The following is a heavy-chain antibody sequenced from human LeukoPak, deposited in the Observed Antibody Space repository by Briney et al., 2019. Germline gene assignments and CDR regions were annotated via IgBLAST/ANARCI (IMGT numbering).Heavy chain of an antibody. CDR1: GFIITGHSM. Sequence: GFIITGHSMNWVRQPPGKGLEWIGYIYYSGSTYYNPSLKSRVTISVDTSKNQFSLKLSSVTAADTAVYYCARDKSGIAALDYWGQGTLVTVSS. V-gene: IGHV4-30-4*01. J-gene: IGHJ4*02. CDR3: ARDKSGIAALDY. CDR2: IYYSGST. D-gene: IGHD6-13*01.